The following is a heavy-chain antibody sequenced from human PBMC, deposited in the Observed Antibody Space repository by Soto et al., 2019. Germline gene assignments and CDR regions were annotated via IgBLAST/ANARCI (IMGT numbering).Heavy chain of an antibody. CDR3: ARAGGLLLDY. Sequence: QVQLVESGGGVVQPGRSLRLSCAASGFTFSSYAMHWVRQAPGKGLEWVAVISYDGSNKYYADSVKGRFTISRDISKNTLYLQMNSLGPEDTAVYYCARAGGLLLDYWGQGTLVTVSS. J-gene: IGHJ4*02. V-gene: IGHV3-30-3*01. CDR2: ISYDGSNK. CDR1: GFTFSSYA. D-gene: IGHD2-15*01.